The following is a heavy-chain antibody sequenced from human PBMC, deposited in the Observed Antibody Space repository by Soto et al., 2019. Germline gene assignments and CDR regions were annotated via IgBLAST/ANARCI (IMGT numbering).Heavy chain of an antibody. Sequence: GGSLRLSCAASGFTFDDYAMHWVRQAPGKGLEWVSGISWNSGSIGYADSVKGRFTISRDNARNSLYLQMNSLRAEDTALYYCAKDNYYGSGAYYYYYMDVWGKGTTVTVSS. CDR2: ISWNSGSI. D-gene: IGHD3-10*01. CDR1: GFTFDDYA. CDR3: AKDNYYGSGAYYYYYMDV. V-gene: IGHV3-9*01. J-gene: IGHJ6*03.